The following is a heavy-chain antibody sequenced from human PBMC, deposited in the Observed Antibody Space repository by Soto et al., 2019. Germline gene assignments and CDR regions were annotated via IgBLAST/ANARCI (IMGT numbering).Heavy chain of an antibody. V-gene: IGHV4-39*01. CDR1: GGSVSSGSYY. CDR3: ARSMQWLIQSLDH. CDR2: MYYSGST. Sequence: SETLSLTCTVSGGSVSSGSYYWSWIRQPPGKGLEWIGCMYYSGSTYYNPSLKSRVTISVDTSNNQVSLKLSSVTAADTSVYYCARSMQWLIQSLDHWGQGTLVTVSS. J-gene: IGHJ4*02. D-gene: IGHD6-19*01.